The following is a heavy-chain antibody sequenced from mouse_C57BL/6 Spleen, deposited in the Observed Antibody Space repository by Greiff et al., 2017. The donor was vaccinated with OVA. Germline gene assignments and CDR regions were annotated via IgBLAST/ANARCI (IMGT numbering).Heavy chain of an antibody. V-gene: IGHV1-26*01. Sequence: EVQLQQSGPELVKPGASVKISCKASGYTFTDYYMNWVKQSHGKSLEWIGDINPNNGGTSYNQKFKGKATLTVDKSSSTAYMELRSLTSEDSAVYYCARNCGSSYAFDYWGQGTTLTVSA. CDR1: GYTFTDYY. CDR3: ARNCGSSYAFDY. J-gene: IGHJ2*01. CDR2: INPNNGGT. D-gene: IGHD1-1*01.